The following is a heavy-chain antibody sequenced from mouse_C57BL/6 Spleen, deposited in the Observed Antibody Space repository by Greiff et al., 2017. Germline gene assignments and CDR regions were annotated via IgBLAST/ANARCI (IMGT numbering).Heavy chain of an antibody. V-gene: IGHV1-7*01. Sequence: QVHVKQSGAELAKPGASVKLSCKASGYTFTSYWMHWVKQRPGQGLEWIGYINPSSGYTKYNQKFKDKATLTADKSSSTAYMQLSSLTYEDSAVYYCARAGYYVAYAMDYWGQGTSVTVSS. J-gene: IGHJ4*01. D-gene: IGHD2-3*01. CDR1: GYTFTSYW. CDR3: ARAGYYVAYAMDY. CDR2: INPSSGYT.